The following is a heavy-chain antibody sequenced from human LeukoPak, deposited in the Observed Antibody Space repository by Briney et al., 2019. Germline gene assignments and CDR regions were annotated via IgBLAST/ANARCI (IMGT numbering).Heavy chain of an antibody. J-gene: IGHJ3*02. CDR2: IRSKAYGGTT. V-gene: IGHV3-49*03. Sequence: QPGRSLRLSCTASGFTFGDYAMSWFRQAPGKGLEWVGFIRSKAYGGTTEYAASVKGRFTISRDDSKSIAYLQKNSLKTEDTAVYYCTRDPGIVGAQGAFDIWGQGTMVTVSS. CDR3: TRDPGIVGAQGAFDI. CDR1: GFTFGDYA. D-gene: IGHD1-26*01.